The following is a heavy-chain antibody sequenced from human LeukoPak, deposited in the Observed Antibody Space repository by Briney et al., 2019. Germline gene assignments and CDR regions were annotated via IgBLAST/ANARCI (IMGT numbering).Heavy chain of an antibody. CDR2: ISWNSGSI. J-gene: IGHJ3*02. Sequence: GRSLRLSCAASGFTFDDYAMHWVRQAPGKGLEWVSGISWNSGSIGYADSVKGQFTISRDNAKNSLYLQMNSLRAEDTALYYCAKDVAAAGYDAFDIWGQGTMVTVSS. CDR3: AKDVAAAGYDAFDI. D-gene: IGHD6-13*01. CDR1: GFTFDDYA. V-gene: IGHV3-9*01.